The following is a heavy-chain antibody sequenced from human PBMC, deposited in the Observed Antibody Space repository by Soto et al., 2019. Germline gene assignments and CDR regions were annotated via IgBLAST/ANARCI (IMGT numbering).Heavy chain of an antibody. D-gene: IGHD2-15*01. CDR2: ISVGT. V-gene: IGHV3-23*01. Sequence: VLLILSYTASEVKFTSYAVSWIRQAPGKGLEWVSSISVGTHYADSVKGRFTISSDSSKNTLYLQMNSLRAEDTAIYYCAKDRFCFGGTCSDYYFDKWGQGTLVTVSS. CDR1: EVKFTSYA. CDR3: AKDRFCFGGTCSDYYFDK. J-gene: IGHJ4*01.